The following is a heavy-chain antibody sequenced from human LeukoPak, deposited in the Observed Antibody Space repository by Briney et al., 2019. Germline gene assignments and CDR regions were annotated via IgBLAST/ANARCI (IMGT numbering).Heavy chain of an antibody. J-gene: IGHJ4*02. CDR3: ARDCSRTSCYTRFDY. Sequence: GASVKVSCKASGYTFTSYDINWVRQATGQGLEWMGWMNPNSGNTGYAQKFQGRVTITRDTSISTAYMVLSGLRSEDTAVYFCARDCSRTSCYTRFDYWGQGTLVTVSS. CDR1: GYTFTSYD. V-gene: IGHV1-8*01. CDR2: MNPNSGNT. D-gene: IGHD2-2*02.